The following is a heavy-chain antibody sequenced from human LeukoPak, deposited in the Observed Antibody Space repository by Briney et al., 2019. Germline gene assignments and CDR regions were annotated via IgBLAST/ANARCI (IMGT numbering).Heavy chain of an antibody. CDR3: ARAYGYYKPEFDY. Sequence: ASVNVSCTASGYTFTSYYMHWVRQAPGQGLEWMGIANPNGGSTNYAQKFQDRVTMTWDMATTTVYMELSSLRSEDTAVYYCARAYGYYKPEFDYWGQGTVVTVSS. V-gene: IGHV1-46*01. D-gene: IGHD5-18*01. CDR1: GYTFTSYY. J-gene: IGHJ4*02. CDR2: ANPNGGST.